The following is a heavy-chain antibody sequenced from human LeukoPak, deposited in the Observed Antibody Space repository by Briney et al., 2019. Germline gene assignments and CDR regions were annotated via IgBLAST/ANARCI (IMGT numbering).Heavy chain of an antibody. CDR3: AKALGGYDFDY. CDR1: GFTLRSYG. CDR2: LSGSGGST. J-gene: IGHJ4*02. V-gene: IGHV3-23*01. Sequence: GGSLRLSCAASGFTLRSYGMRWVRQAPGKGVEGVASLSGSGGSTYYADSVKGRFTISRDNSKHTLFLHMNSLRAEDTAVYYCAKALGGYDFDYWGQGTLVTVSS. D-gene: IGHD3-16*01.